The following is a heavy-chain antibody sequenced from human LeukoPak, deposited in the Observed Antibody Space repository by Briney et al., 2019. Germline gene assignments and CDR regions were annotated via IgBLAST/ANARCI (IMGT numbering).Heavy chain of an antibody. J-gene: IGHJ5*02. V-gene: IGHV1-69*04. CDR3: ARDLQIYSGSYPNWFDP. CDR1: GGTFSSYA. CDR2: IIPILGIA. D-gene: IGHD1-26*01. Sequence: GASVKVSCKASGGTFSSYAISWVRQAPGQGLEWMGRIIPILGIANYAQKFQGRVTITADKSTSTAYMELSSLRSEDTAVYYCARDLQIYSGSYPNWFDPWGQGTLVTVSS.